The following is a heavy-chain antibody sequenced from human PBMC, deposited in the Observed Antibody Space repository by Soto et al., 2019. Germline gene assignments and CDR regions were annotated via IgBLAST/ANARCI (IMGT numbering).Heavy chain of an antibody. D-gene: IGHD2-2*01. CDR1: GYSFTSYW. J-gene: IGHJ3*02. V-gene: IGHV5-51*01. CDR3: AREYPSDPAQIIAFDI. Sequence: PGESLKISCKGSGYSFTSYWIGWVRQMPGKGLEWMGIIYPGDSDTRYSPSFQGQVTISADKSISTAYLQWSSLKASDTAMYYCAREYPSDPAQIIAFDIWGQGTMVTVSS. CDR2: IYPGDSDT.